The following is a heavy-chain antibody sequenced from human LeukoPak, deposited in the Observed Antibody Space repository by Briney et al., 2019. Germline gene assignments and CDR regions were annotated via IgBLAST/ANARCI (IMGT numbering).Heavy chain of an antibody. J-gene: IGHJ4*02. CDR3: ARVGTVTSY. CDR1: GGSISSYY. V-gene: IGHV4-59*08. CDR2: IYYSGST. D-gene: IGHD4-11*01. Sequence: PSETLSLTCTVSGGSISSYYWSWIRQPPGKGLEWIGYIYYSGSTNYNPSLKSRVTISVDTSKNQFSLKLSSVTAADTAVYYCARVGTVTSYWGQGTLVTVSS.